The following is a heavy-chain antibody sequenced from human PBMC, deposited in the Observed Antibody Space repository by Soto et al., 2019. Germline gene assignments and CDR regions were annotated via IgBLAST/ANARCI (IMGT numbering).Heavy chain of an antibody. J-gene: IGHJ6*03. D-gene: IGHD3-16*01. CDR1: GYTFTSYA. CDR2: INAGNGNT. CDR3: ARCLGSSYYYYYMDV. Sequence: EASVKVSCKASGYTFTSYAMHWVRQAPGQRLEWMGWINAGNGNTKYSQKFQGRVTITRDTSASTAYMELSSLRSEDTAVYYCARCLGSSYYYYYMDVWGKGTTVTVSS. V-gene: IGHV1-3*01.